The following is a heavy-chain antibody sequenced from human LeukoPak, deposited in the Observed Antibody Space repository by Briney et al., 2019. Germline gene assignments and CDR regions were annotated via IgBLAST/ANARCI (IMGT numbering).Heavy chain of an antibody. CDR1: GFTFSSYA. D-gene: IGHD6-13*01. J-gene: IGHJ4*02. V-gene: IGHV3-30*04. CDR3: ARDVGIAAAGLGSFDY. CDR2: ISYDGSNK. Sequence: GESLRLSCAASGFTFSSYAMHWVRQAPGKGLEWVAVISYDGSNKYYADSVKGRFTISRDNSKNTLYLQMNSLRAEDTAVYYCARDVGIAAAGLGSFDYWGQGTLVTVSS.